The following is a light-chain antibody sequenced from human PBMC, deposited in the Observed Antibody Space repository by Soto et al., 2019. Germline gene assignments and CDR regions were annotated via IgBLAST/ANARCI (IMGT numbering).Light chain of an antibody. CDR1: QSINTY. CDR3: QQRRSWQVT. Sequence: ENVLTQSPATLSLSPGEGATLSCRASQSINTYLAWYQQKPCQAPRLLIYDASKRATGIPARFSGSGSGTNFTLTISSLEPEDFAVYYCQQRRSWQVTFGQGTRLEIK. CDR2: DAS. V-gene: IGKV3D-11*02. J-gene: IGKJ5*01.